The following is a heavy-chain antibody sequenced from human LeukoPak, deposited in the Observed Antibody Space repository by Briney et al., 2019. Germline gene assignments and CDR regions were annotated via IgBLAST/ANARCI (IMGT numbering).Heavy chain of an antibody. Sequence: PSETLSLTCTVSGGSISSGSYYWSWIRQPAGKGLEWIGRIYTSGSTNYNPSLKSRVTISVDTSKNQFSLKLSSVTAADTAVYYCAREYYYDSSGYPTPFDYWGQGTLVTVSS. CDR2: IYTSGST. CDR3: AREYYYDSSGYPTPFDY. D-gene: IGHD3-22*01. J-gene: IGHJ4*02. CDR1: GGSISSGSYY. V-gene: IGHV4-61*02.